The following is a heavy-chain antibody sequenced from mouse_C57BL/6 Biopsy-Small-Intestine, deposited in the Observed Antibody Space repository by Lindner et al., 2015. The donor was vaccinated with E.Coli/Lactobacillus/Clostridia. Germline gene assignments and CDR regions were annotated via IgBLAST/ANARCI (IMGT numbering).Heavy chain of an antibody. CDR3: ARGTGSYFDY. J-gene: IGHJ2*01. D-gene: IGHD4-1*01. CDR1: GYAFTNYL. V-gene: IGHV1-54*01. Sequence: VQLQESGSELVRPGTSVKVSCKASGYAFTNYLIEWVKQRPGQGLEWIGVINPGSGGSDYNEMFEDKATLTADKSSSTSYMQLSSLTSEDSAVYFCARGTGSYFDYWGQGTTLTVSS. CDR2: INPGSGGS.